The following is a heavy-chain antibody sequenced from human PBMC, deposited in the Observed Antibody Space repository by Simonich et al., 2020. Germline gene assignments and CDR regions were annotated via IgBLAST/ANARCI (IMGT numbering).Heavy chain of an antibody. CDR2: IKPKRGGT. V-gene: IGHV1-2*02. Sequence: QVQLVQSGAEVKKPGASVKVSCKASGYTFTGYYMHWVRQAPGQGLEWKGWIKPKRGGTNYAQKCKGRVTMTRDTAISTAYMELSRLRSDDTAVYYCARGRLTGDKGAFDIWGQGTMVTVSS. J-gene: IGHJ3*02. CDR1: GYTFTGYY. CDR3: ARGRLTGDKGAFDI. D-gene: IGHD7-27*01.